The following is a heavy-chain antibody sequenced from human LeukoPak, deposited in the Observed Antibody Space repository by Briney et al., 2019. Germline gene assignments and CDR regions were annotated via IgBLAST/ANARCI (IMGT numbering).Heavy chain of an antibody. D-gene: IGHD5-18*01. J-gene: IGHJ4*02. CDR3: ARGRRDTAMVSDY. CDR1: GFTFSSYS. CDR2: ISSSSSYI. Sequence: PGGSLRLSCAASGFTFSSYSMNWVRQAPGKGLEWVSSISSSSSYIYYADTVKGRFTISRDNAKNSLYLQMNSLRAEDTAVYYCARGRRDTAMVSDYWGQGTLVTVS. V-gene: IGHV3-21*01.